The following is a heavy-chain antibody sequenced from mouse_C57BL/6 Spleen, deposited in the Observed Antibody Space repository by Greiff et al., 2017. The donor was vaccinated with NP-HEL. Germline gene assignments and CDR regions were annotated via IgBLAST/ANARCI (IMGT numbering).Heavy chain of an antibody. J-gene: IGHJ1*03. CDR3: ARRMGLWYFDV. V-gene: IGHV1-52*01. CDR2: IDPSDSET. Sequence: QVQLQQSGAELVRPGSSVKLSCKASGYTFTSYWMHWVKQRPIQGLEWIGNIDPSDSETNYNQKFKDKATLTVDKSSSTAYMQLSSLTSEDSAVYYGARRMGLWYFDVWGTGTTVTVSS. CDR1: GYTFTSYW. D-gene: IGHD2-3*01.